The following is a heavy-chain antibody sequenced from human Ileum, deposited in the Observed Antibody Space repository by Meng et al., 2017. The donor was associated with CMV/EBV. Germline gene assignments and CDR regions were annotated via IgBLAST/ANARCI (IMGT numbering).Heavy chain of an antibody. Sequence: GGSLRLSCAASGFIFSNYVMTWVRQAPGKGLEWVSTLTPNGADTYYAASVRGRFTISRDNFQSTVYLQMSSLGADDTAVYYCAKSSPDHFDYFFGPWGQGALVTVSS. CDR2: LTPNGADT. J-gene: IGHJ5*02. CDR1: GFIFSNYV. CDR3: AKSSPDHFDYFFGP. V-gene: IGHV3-23*01. D-gene: IGHD2/OR15-2a*01.